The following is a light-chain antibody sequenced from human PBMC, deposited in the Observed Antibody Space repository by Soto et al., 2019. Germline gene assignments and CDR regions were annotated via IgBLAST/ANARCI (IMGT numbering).Light chain of an antibody. CDR3: SSYTSSNTYV. CDR2: DVS. CDR1: SSDVGGYNY. Sequence: QSVLTQPASLSGSPGQSITISCTGTSSDVGGYNYVSWYQQHPGKAPKLMIYDVSHRPSGISNRFSGSKSGNTASLTISGLQAEDEADYYCSSYTSSNTYVFGTGTKVTVL. J-gene: IGLJ1*01. V-gene: IGLV2-14*01.